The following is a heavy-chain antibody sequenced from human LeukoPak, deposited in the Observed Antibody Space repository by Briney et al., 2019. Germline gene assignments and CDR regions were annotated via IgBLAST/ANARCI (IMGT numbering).Heavy chain of an antibody. V-gene: IGHV3-33*01. CDR2: IWYDGSDK. J-gene: IGHJ3*02. CDR1: GFTFSSYG. CDR3: ARAGDAFDI. Sequence: GGSLRLSCAACGFTFSSYGMHWVRQAPGKGLEWVAVIWYDGSDKYYTDSVKGRFTISRDNSKNTLYLQMNSLRAEDTAIYYCARAGDAFDIWGQGTMVTVSS.